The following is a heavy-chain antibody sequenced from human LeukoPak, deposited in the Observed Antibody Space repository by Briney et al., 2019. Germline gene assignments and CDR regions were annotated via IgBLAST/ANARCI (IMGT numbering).Heavy chain of an antibody. CDR3: ARARRMLYEYTYFEY. V-gene: IGHV3-11*04. D-gene: IGHD2-8*01. CDR2: ISSSGSTI. Sequence: GGSLRLSCAASGFTFSDYYMSWIRQAPGKWLEWVSYISSSGSTIYYADSVKGRFTISRDNAKNSLYLQMTSLRAEDTAVYYCARARRMLYEYTYFEYWGQGTLVTVSS. J-gene: IGHJ4*02. CDR1: GFTFSDYY.